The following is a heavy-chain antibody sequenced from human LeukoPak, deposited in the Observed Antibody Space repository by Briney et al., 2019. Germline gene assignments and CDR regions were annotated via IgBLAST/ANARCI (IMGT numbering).Heavy chain of an antibody. J-gene: IGHJ4*02. CDR2: ISGSSSYI. CDR1: GFTFSSYW. Sequence: PGGSLRLSCEASGFTFSSYWMHWVRQAPGKGLEWVSSISGSSSYIYYADSVKGRFTISRDNAKNSLYLQMNSLRAEDTAVYYCVREGLFYWGQGTLVTVSS. V-gene: IGHV3-21*01. CDR3: VREGLFY. D-gene: IGHD3-22*01.